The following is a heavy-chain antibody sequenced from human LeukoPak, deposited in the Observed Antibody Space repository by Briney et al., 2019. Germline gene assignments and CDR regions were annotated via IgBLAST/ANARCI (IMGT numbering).Heavy chain of an antibody. D-gene: IGHD3-22*01. CDR3: AKGAYYDL. J-gene: IGHJ4*02. V-gene: IGHV3-23*01. Sequence: GGSLRLSCAASGFTFSSYWMSWVRQAPGKGLEWVSTISDNGGSTYYPDSVKGRFTISRDNSKNTLYLQMNSLRAEDTAVYYCAKGAYYDLWGQGTLVTVSS. CDR2: ISDNGGST. CDR1: GFTFSSYW.